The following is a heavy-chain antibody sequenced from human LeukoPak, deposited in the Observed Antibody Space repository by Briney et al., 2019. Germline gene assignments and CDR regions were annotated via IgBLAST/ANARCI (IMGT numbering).Heavy chain of an antibody. Sequence: SVKVSCKASGYTFTSYGISWVRQAPGQGLEWMGWISAYNGNTNYAQKFQGRVTITRNTSISTAYMELSSLRSEDTAVYYCARGITGYDYWGQGTLVTVSS. CDR1: GYTFTSYG. V-gene: IGHV1-18*01. CDR2: ISAYNGNT. CDR3: ARGITGYDY. J-gene: IGHJ4*02. D-gene: IGHD1-20*01.